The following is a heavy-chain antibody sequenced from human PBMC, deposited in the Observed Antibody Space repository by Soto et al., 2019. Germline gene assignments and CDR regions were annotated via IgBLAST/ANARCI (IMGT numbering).Heavy chain of an antibody. J-gene: IGHJ4*02. CDR2: IWYDGSDK. CDR1: GFTFSSYA. CDR3: ARAFRTTVTTSSDVGY. V-gene: IGHV3-33*01. D-gene: IGHD4-17*01. Sequence: QVQLVESGGGVVQPGRSLGLSCATSGFTFSSYAMHWVRQAPGKGLGWVALIWYDGSDKYYADSVKGRFTISRDNSKNTLYLQMNSLTAEDTAVYYCARAFRTTVTTSSDVGYWGQGTLVTVSS.